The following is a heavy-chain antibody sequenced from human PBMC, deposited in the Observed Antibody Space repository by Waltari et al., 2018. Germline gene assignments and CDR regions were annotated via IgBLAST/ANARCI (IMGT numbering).Heavy chain of an antibody. V-gene: IGHV3-23*04. D-gene: IGHD3-3*01. CDR1: GFTFSSYA. Sequence: EVQLVASGGGLVQPGGSLRLSCAASGFTFSSYAMSWVRQAPGKGLEWVSAISGSGGSTYYADSVKGRFTISRDNSKNTLYLQMNSLRAEDTAVYYCAKGTNYDFWSGPHWGPAFDIWGQGTMVTVSS. CDR2: ISGSGGST. CDR3: AKGTNYDFWSGPHWGPAFDI. J-gene: IGHJ3*02.